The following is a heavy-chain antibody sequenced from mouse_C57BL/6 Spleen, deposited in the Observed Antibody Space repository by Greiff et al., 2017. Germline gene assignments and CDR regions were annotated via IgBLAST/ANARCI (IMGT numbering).Heavy chain of an antibody. V-gene: IGHV1-50*01. CDR2: IDPSDSYT. Sequence: QQSCKASGYTFTSYWMQWVKQRPGQGLEWIGEIDPSDSYTNYNQKFKGKATLTVDTSSSTAYMQLSSLTSEDSAVYYCASPYHDYEDYWGQGTTLTVSS. CDR3: ASPYHDYEDY. CDR1: GYTFTSYW. J-gene: IGHJ2*01. D-gene: IGHD2-4*01.